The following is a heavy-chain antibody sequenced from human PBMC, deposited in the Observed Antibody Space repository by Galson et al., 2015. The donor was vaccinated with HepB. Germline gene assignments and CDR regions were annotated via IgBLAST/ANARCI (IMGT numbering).Heavy chain of an antibody. V-gene: IGHV1-46*01. CDR3: ARDWITIFGVVIITGGGMDV. D-gene: IGHD3-3*01. CDR2: INPSGGST. J-gene: IGHJ6*02. Sequence: SVKVSCKASGYTFTSYYMHWVRQAPGQGLEWMGIINPSGGSTSYAQKFQGRVTMTRDTSTSTVYMELSSLRSKDTAVYYCARDWITIFGVVIITGGGMDVRGQGTTVTVSS. CDR1: GYTFTSYY.